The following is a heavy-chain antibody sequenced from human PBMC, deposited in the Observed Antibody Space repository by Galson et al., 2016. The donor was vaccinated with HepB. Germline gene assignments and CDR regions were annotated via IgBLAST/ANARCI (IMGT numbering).Heavy chain of an antibody. Sequence: SLRLSCATSGFSFSSYAMSWVRQAPGKGLEWVSAISGGGVSTYYADSVKGRFTISRDNSKNTVYLQMNNLRAEDTAVYYCAMAVAAGGYWGQGTLVTVSS. D-gene: IGHD6-19*01. J-gene: IGHJ4*02. CDR2: ISGGGVST. CDR3: AMAVAAGGY. CDR1: GFSFSSYA. V-gene: IGHV3-23*01.